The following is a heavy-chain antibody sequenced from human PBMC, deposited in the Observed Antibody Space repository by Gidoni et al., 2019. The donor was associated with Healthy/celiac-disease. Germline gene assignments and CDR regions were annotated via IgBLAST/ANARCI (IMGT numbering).Heavy chain of an antibody. V-gene: IGHV3-30-3*01. Sequence: QVQLVESGGGVVQPGRSLRLSCAASGFTFSRYAMHWVRQAPGKGLACVAVISYDGSNKYYADSVKGRFTISRDNSKNTLYLQMNSLRAEDTAVYYCARVPVLRFLEWLTYLDYWGQGTLVTVSS. J-gene: IGHJ4*02. D-gene: IGHD3-3*01. CDR2: ISYDGSNK. CDR1: GFTFSRYA. CDR3: ARVPVLRFLEWLTYLDY.